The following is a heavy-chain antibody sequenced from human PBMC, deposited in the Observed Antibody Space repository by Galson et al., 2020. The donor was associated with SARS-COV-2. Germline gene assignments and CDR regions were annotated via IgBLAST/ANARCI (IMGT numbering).Heavy chain of an antibody. J-gene: IGHJ3*02. CDR2: ISAYNGNT. V-gene: IGHV1-18*01. CDR3: ARQSYRDAFDI. Sequence: ASVPVSCKASGYNFTSYGISWVRQAPGQGLEWMGWISAYNGNTNYAQKLQGRVTMTTDTSTSTAYMELRSLRSDGTGVYYCARQSYRDAFDIWGKGTMVTVSS. D-gene: IGHD1-26*01. CDR1: GYNFTSYG.